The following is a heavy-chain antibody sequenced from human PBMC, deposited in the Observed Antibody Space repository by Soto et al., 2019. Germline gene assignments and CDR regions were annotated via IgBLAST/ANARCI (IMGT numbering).Heavy chain of an antibody. J-gene: IGHJ4*02. D-gene: IGHD1-26*01. CDR2: IIPMYDSA. CDR1: GGTFKTYT. V-gene: IGHV1-69*06. CDR3: ATWRTYSGSYCFDY. Sequence: QVQLVQSGAELKKPGSSVNVSCAASGGTFKTYTINWVRQAPGQGLEWIGQIIPMYDSANYAQRFQGRVTISADKSTNIAYMELRGLMSEDTALYYCATWRTYSGSYCFDYWGQGTLVSVSS.